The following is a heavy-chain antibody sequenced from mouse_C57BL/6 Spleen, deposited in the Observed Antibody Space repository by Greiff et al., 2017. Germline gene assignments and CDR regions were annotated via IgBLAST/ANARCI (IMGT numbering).Heavy chain of an antibody. CDR1: GYTFTDYN. V-gene: IGHV1-18*01. CDR2: INPNNGGT. CDR3: ARPYGSSQGYYAMDY. D-gene: IGHD1-1*01. Sequence: EVQLQQSGPELVKPGASVKIPCKASGYTFTDYNMDWVKQSHGKSLEWIGDINPNNGGTIYNQKFKGKATLTVDKSSSTAYMELRSLTSEDTAVYYCARPYGSSQGYYAMDYWGQGTSVTVSS. J-gene: IGHJ4*01.